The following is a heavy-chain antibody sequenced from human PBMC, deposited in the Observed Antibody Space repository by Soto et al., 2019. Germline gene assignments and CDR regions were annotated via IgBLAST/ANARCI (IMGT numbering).Heavy chain of an antibody. D-gene: IGHD2-2*01. CDR3: ARDLAMSRGEWFDP. CDR1: GVTFGTYW. Sequence: EVQLVESGGGLVQTGGSLRLSCAASGVTFGTYWMHWVRQSPGQGLMWVSRIKSDGSSTDYADSVKGRFTISRDNAKNTLYLQMNSLRAEDTAVYFCARDLAMSRGEWFDPWGQGTLVTVSA. J-gene: IGHJ5*02. V-gene: IGHV3-74*01. CDR2: IKSDGSST.